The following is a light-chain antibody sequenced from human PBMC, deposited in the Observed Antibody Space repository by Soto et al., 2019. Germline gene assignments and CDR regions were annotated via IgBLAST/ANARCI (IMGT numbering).Light chain of an antibody. CDR2: DTS. CDR1: QSVSNF. V-gene: IGKV3D-15*01. CDR3: QQYNNWPQT. J-gene: IGKJ1*01. Sequence: DPESLSPGKRATLSCRASQSVSNFLAWYQQKPGQAPRLLIYDTSNRATGIPARFSGSGSGTDFTLTINNLQSEDFAVYYCQQYNNWPQTFGQGTKVDIK.